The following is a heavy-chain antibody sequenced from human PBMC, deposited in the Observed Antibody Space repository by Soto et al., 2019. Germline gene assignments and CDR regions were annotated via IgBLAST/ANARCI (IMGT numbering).Heavy chain of an antibody. CDR2: ISFDGKNE. D-gene: IGHD2-15*01. Sequence: QLVESGGGGVQPGRSLRLSCAASEFTFSSYAMHWVRQAPGRGLVWVALISFDGKNEYSADSVKGRFTIARDNSRNMVYLEMNRRRPDGTAIYCCARPNPQWCEHYSLDVWGHGTTVTVS. CDR1: EFTFSSYA. CDR3: ARPNPQWCEHYSLDV. V-gene: IGHV3-30*04. J-gene: IGHJ6*02.